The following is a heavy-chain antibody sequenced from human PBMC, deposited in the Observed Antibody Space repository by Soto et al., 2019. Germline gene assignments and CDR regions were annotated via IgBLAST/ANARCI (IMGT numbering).Heavy chain of an antibody. CDR3: ARQQGITIFGVVMNKINAFDI. CDR1: GYSFTSYW. V-gene: IGHV5-51*01. D-gene: IGHD3-3*01. CDR2: IYPGDSDT. Sequence: EVQLVQSGAEGKKPGESLKISCKGSGYSFTSYWIGWVRQMPGKGLEWMGIIYPGDSDTRYSPSFQGQVTISADKSISTAYLQWSSLKASDTAMYYCARQQGITIFGVVMNKINAFDIWGQGTMVTVSS. J-gene: IGHJ3*02.